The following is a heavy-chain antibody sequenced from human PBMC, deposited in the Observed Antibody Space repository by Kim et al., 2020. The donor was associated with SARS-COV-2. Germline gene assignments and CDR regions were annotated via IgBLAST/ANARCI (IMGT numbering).Heavy chain of an antibody. J-gene: IGHJ4*02. Sequence: GGSLRLSCAASGFTFSRYWMTWVRQAPGKGLEWVANIKGDGSDKNYVDSVKGRFTISRNNAKNSVYVQMNSLRVEDTAVHYCAKEHWGPEYWGQGILV. V-gene: IGHV3-7*01. CDR1: GFTFSRYW. CDR2: IKGDGSDK. D-gene: IGHD7-27*01. CDR3: AKEHWGPEY.